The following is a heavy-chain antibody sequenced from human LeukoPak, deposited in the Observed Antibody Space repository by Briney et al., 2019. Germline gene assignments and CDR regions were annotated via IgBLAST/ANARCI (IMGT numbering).Heavy chain of an antibody. D-gene: IGHD3-10*02. CDR3: AELGITMIGGV. CDR2: VKQDGSEK. CDR1: GFTFSSYW. Sequence: GGSLRLSCAASGFTFSSYWMTWVRQAPGKGLEWVASVKQDGSEKYYVDSVKGRFTISRDNAKNSLYLQMNSLRAEDTAVYYCAELGITMIGGVWGKGTTVTISS. V-gene: IGHV3-7*01. J-gene: IGHJ6*04.